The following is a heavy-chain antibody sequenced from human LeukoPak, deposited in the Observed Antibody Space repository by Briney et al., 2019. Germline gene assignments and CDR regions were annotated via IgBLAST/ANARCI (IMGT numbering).Heavy chain of an antibody. Sequence: SVKVSCKASGGTFSSYAISWVRQAPGQGLEWMGGIIPIFGTANYAQKFQGRVTITADESTSTAYMELSSLRSEDTAVYYCARVAYYYGSGSYYWFDPWGQGTLVTVSS. J-gene: IGHJ5*02. V-gene: IGHV1-69*13. CDR3: ARVAYYYGSGSYYWFDP. CDR2: IIPIFGTA. CDR1: GGTFSSYA. D-gene: IGHD3-10*01.